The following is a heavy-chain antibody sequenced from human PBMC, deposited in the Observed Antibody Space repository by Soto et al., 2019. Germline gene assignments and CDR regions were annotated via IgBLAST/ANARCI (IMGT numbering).Heavy chain of an antibody. CDR1: GFRFSVSA. D-gene: IGHD3-22*01. Sequence: EVQLVESGGGLVQPGGSLKLSCAASGFRFSVSAMHWVRQASGKGLEWVGRIRSKANNYATSYAASLKGRFTISRDDSENMSYLQMTSLKGEDTAVYYCILKSYYETLDVWGQGTAVIVSS. J-gene: IGHJ6*02. CDR2: IRSKANNYAT. V-gene: IGHV3-73*01. CDR3: ILKSYYETLDV.